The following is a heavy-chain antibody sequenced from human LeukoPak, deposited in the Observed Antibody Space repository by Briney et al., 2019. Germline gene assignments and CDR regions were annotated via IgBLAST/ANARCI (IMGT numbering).Heavy chain of an antibody. CDR1: GFIFSNAW. CDR2: ITSKTDGVKP. V-gene: IGHV3-15*01. CDR3: TTSLSEGTGYEGLFDY. Sequence: GGPLRLSCAASGFIFSNAWMSWLRPAPGRGREGGGRITSKTDGVKPDYPAPVNGTFTISKDDSKNTLYLQMNSLKTEDTAVDYCTTSLSEGTGYEGLFDYWGQGTLVTVSS. J-gene: IGHJ4*02. D-gene: IGHD3-9*01.